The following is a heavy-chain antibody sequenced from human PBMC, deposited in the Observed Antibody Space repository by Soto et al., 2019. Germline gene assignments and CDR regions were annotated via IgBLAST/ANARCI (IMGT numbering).Heavy chain of an antibody. J-gene: IGHJ4*02. CDR2: IIPSFGSA. CDR1: GGTISNHA. CDR3: ASQRDSDYGGDPYC. V-gene: IGHV1-69*12. Sequence: QVQLVQSGAEVKKPGSSVKVSCQASGGTISNHAISWVRQAPGQGLEWMGAIIPSFGSASYAQGFQGRVTITADESTRTSYMELSSLRSEDTAVYYCASQRDSDYGGDPYCWGQGALVTVSS. D-gene: IGHD4-17*01.